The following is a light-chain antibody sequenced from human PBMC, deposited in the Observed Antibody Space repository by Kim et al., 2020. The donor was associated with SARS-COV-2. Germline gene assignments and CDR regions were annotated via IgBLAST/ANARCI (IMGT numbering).Light chain of an antibody. CDR3: QQRSNWPLT. V-gene: IGKV3-11*01. CDR1: QSVRY. CDR2: DAS. J-gene: IGKJ4*01. Sequence: TVLIQSPATLSLSPGEGATLSCRASQSVRYLAWYQQKPGQAPRLVIYDASKRAAGIPARFSGSGSGTDFTLTISSLEPEDCAVYYCQQRSNWPLTFGGGTKLEI.